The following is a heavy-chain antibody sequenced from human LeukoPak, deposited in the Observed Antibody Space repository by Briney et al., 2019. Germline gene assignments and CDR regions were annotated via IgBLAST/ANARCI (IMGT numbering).Heavy chain of an antibody. V-gene: IGHV3-9*01. CDR1: RFTFDDYA. D-gene: IGHD4-11*01. Sequence: GGSLRLSCAAYRFTFDDYAMSWVRQAPGKGLEWVSGISWNSGSIGYADSVKGRFTISRDNAKNSLYLQMNSLRAEDTALYYCAKTSNGWFDPWGQGTLVTVSS. J-gene: IGHJ5*02. CDR3: AKTSNGWFDP. CDR2: ISWNSGSI.